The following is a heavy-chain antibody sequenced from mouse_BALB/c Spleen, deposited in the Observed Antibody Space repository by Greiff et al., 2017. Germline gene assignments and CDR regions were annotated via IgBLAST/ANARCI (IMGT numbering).Heavy chain of an antibody. D-gene: IGHD2-10*02. V-gene: IGHV2-9*02. CDR1: GFSLTSYG. J-gene: IGHJ4*01. Sequence: QVQLQQSGPGLVAPSQSLSITCTVSGFSLTSYGVHWVRQPPGKGLEWLGVIWAGGSTNYNSALMSRLSISKDNSKSQVFLKMNSLQTDDTAMYYCAIGGYGNYAAMDYWGQGTSVTVSS. CDR3: AIGGYGNYAAMDY. CDR2: IWAGGST.